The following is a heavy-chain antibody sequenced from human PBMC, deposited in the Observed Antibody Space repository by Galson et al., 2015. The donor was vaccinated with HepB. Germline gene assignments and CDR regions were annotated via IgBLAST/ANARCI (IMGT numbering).Heavy chain of an antibody. V-gene: IGHV3-21*06. CDR3: ARGSGFTYGPFES. D-gene: IGHD1-14*01. J-gene: IGHJ4*02. Sequence: SLRLSCAASGFTFSNCTMNWVRQAPGKGLEWVSSIGPSGAHIFYEDSVKGRFTISRDNAKSSLFLQMNNMRADDTAIYYCARGSGFTYGPFESWGQGILVSVSS. CDR1: GFTFSNCT. CDR2: IGPSGAHI.